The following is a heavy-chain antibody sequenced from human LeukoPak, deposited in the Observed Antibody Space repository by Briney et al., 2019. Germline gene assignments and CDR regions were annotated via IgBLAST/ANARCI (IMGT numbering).Heavy chain of an antibody. CDR2: INPNSGGT. Sequence: ASVKVSCKAFGYTFTGYYMHWVRQAPGQGLEWMGWINPNSGGTNYAQKFQGRVTMTRDTSISTAYMELSRLRSDDTAVYYCARVPHPITMVRGVIIWFDPWGQGTLVTVSS. CDR1: GYTFTGYY. J-gene: IGHJ5*02. CDR3: ARVPHPITMVRGVIIWFDP. V-gene: IGHV1-2*02. D-gene: IGHD3-10*01.